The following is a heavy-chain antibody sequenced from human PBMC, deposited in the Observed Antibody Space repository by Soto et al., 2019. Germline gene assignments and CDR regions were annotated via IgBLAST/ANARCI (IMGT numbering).Heavy chain of an antibody. CDR3: ARNFGSWVREIDF. V-gene: IGHV4-34*01. J-gene: IGHJ4*02. D-gene: IGHD3-16*01. Sequence: SDTLSLTCAVYGGSFSGYYWSWIRQPPGKGLEWIGEINHSGSTNYNPSLKSRVTISVDTSKNQFSLKLSSVTAADTAVYYCARNFGSWVREIDFWGRGTLVTVSS. CDR1: GGSFSGYY. CDR2: INHSGST.